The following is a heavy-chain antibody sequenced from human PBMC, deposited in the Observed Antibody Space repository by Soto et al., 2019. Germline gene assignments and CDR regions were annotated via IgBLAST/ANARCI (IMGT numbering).Heavy chain of an antibody. CDR2: IYYRGNA. CDR3: ARLEGLATISYYFDF. D-gene: IGHD3-9*01. J-gene: IGHJ4*02. V-gene: IGHV4-39*01. CDR1: DDSINSDTYY. Sequence: QLQLQESGPGLVKPSETLSLTCSVSDDSINSDTYYWGWIRQPPGQGLEWIGSIYYRGNAYYNPSLQTRVTISLDKSRSQFSRKLNSVTAADSAVYFCARLEGLATISYYFDFWGPGALVTVSS.